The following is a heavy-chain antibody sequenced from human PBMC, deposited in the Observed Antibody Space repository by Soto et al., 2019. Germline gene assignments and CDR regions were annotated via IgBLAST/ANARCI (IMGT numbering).Heavy chain of an antibody. V-gene: IGHV4-59*01. CDR1: GGSISNYY. Sequence: SETLSLTCTVSGGSISNYYWNWIRQSPGKGLEWIGYIYSTGSTDYNPSLRSRVTISVDTSKNQFSLTLSSVTAADTAVYYCARDRKSANYLIDYWGQGTLVTVSS. CDR2: IYSTGST. D-gene: IGHD1-7*01. CDR3: ARDRKSANYLIDY. J-gene: IGHJ4*02.